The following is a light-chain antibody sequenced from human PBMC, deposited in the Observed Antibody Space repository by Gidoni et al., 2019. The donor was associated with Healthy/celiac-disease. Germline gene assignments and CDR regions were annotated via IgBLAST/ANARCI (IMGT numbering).Light chain of an antibody. Sequence: QSALTPPASLSASPGQSITISCPGTSSDVGGYNYVSWYQPPPGKAPKLMIYEVSNRPSGVSNRFSGSKSGNTASLTISGLQAEDEADYYCSSYTSSSTLGFGGGTKLTVL. V-gene: IGLV2-14*01. J-gene: IGLJ2*01. CDR1: SSDVGGYNY. CDR2: EVS. CDR3: SSYTSSSTLG.